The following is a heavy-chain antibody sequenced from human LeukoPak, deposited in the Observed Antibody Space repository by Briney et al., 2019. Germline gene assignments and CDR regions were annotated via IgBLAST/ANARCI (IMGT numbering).Heavy chain of an antibody. V-gene: IGHV1-46*01. CDR1: GYTFTSYY. J-gene: IGHJ5*02. Sequence: ASVKVSCKAFGYTFTSYYMHWVRQAPGQGLEWMGIINPSGGSTSYAQKFQGRVTMTRDTSTSTVYMELSSLRSEDTAVYYCARAPNSPWFDPWGQGTLVTVSS. CDR2: INPSGGST. CDR3: ARAPNSPWFDP. D-gene: IGHD2/OR15-2a*01.